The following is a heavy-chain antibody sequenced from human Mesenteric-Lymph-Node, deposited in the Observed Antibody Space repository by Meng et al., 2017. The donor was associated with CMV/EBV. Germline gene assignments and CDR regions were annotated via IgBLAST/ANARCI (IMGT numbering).Heavy chain of an antibody. Sequence: GGSLRLSCAASGFTFSSYAMSWVRQAPGKGLEWVSAISGSGGSTYYADSVKGRFTISRDNSKNTLYLQMNSLRAEDTAVYYCARVLTWECSSTSCSTGEWFDPWGQGTLVTVSS. CDR1: GFTFSSYA. CDR2: ISGSGGST. CDR3: ARVLTWECSSTSCSTGEWFDP. D-gene: IGHD2-2*01. J-gene: IGHJ5*02. V-gene: IGHV3-23*01.